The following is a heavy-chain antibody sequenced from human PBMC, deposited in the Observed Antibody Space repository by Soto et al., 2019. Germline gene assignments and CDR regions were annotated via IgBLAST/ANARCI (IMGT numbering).Heavy chain of an antibody. CDR2: ISSSGGGT. Sequence: GGYLRLSCAASVFTFSSYGMSLVRQAPGKGLDWVSAISSSGGGTYYADSVKGRFTISRDNSKNTLYLQMNSLRAEDTAVYYCAKGYHSRKNFDYWGQGTLVTVSS. D-gene: IGHD1-20*01. J-gene: IGHJ4*02. V-gene: IGHV3-23*01. CDR1: VFTFSSYG. CDR3: AKGYHSRKNFDY.